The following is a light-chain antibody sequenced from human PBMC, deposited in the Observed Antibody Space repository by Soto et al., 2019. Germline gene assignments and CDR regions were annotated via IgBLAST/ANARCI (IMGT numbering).Light chain of an antibody. CDR1: SSNIGAGYD. J-gene: IGLJ1*01. CDR2: ANT. CDR3: KSYDRRLSGYV. V-gene: IGLV1-40*01. Sequence: QSALAQPPSVSGAPGQRVTISCTGSSSNIGAGYDVHWYQQLPGTAPKLLIYANTNRPSGVPGRFSGSKSGTSAALAITGTHAEDEADDYCKSYDRRLSGYVFGTGTKVTV.